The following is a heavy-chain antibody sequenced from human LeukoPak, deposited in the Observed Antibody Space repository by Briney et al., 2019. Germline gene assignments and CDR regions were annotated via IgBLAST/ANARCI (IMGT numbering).Heavy chain of an antibody. D-gene: IGHD4-23*01. V-gene: IGHV4-4*07. J-gene: IGHJ6*03. Sequence: SETLSLNCTVSGGSISSYYWSWIRQPAGNGLEWIGRIYTSGSTNYNPSLKSRVTMSVDTSKNQFSLKLSSVTAADTAVYYCARDDYGGSPYYYYYMDVWGKGTTVTVSS. CDR1: GGSISSYY. CDR2: IYTSGST. CDR3: ARDDYGGSPYYYYYMDV.